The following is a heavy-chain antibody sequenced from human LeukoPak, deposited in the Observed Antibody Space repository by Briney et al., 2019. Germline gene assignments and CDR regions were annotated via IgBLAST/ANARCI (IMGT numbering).Heavy chain of an antibody. D-gene: IGHD3-22*01. J-gene: IGHJ5*02. CDR2: VYYSGST. Sequence: PSETLSLTCTVSGGSISSTNYYWGWIHQPPGRGLEWIRSVYYSGSTYSNPSLKSRVTVSVDTSKSQFSLKLTSVTAADTAVYYCARLYHDSRGYYWFDPWGQGTLVTVSS. V-gene: IGHV4-39*01. CDR1: GGSISSTNYY. CDR3: ARLYHDSRGYYWFDP.